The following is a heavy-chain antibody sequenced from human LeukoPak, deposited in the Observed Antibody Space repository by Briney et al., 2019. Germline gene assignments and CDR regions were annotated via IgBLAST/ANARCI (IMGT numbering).Heavy chain of an antibody. J-gene: IGHJ4*02. V-gene: IGHV3-23*01. D-gene: IGHD3-10*01. CDR3: AKPFGSDSSYQAFDS. Sequence: GGSLRLSCAASGFIFSNYAMSWVRQAPGKGLEWVSSFDTLDGLTNYAESVKGRFTISRDNSKNTLYLQMSSLTAEDTAVYYCAKPFGSDSSYQAFDSWGQGTLVTVSS. CDR2: FDTLDGLT. CDR1: GFIFSNYA.